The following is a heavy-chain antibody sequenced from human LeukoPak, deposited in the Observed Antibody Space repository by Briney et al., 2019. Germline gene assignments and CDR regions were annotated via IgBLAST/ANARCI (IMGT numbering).Heavy chain of an antibody. CDR3: ARSSSGPYFDY. CDR2: IYSGGST. Sequence: PGGSLRLSCEASGFVFSNYGIHWVRQAPGKGLEWVSVIYSGGSTYYADSVKGRFTISRDNSKNTLYLQMNSLRAEDTAVYYCARSSSGPYFDYWGQGTLVTVSS. CDR1: GFVFSNYG. V-gene: IGHV3-66*01. D-gene: IGHD3-22*01. J-gene: IGHJ4*02.